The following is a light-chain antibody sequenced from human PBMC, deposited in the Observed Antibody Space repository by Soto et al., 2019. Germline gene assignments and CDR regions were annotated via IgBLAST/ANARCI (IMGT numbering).Light chain of an antibody. Sequence: QSVLTQPPSASGTPGQRVTISCSGSNSNIGTNTVIWYQQLPGAAPKLLIYSDNQRPSGVPDRFAGSKSGTSASLAISGLQSEYEADYYCAAWDVSLVVFGGGTKLTVL. CDR3: AAWDVSLVV. CDR2: SDN. V-gene: IGLV1-44*01. CDR1: NSNIGTNT. J-gene: IGLJ2*01.